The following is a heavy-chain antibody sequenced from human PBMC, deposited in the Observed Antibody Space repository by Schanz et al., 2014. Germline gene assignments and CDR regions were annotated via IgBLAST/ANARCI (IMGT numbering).Heavy chain of an antibody. J-gene: IGHJ4*02. CDR3: ARSRSGFYFDY. D-gene: IGHD1-26*01. CDR1: GFTLNNAW. CDR2: ISSSSSTR. Sequence: EVQLLESGGGLVKPGGSLRLSCATSGFTLNNAWMNWVRQAPGKGLEWVSYISSSSSTRYYADSVKGRFTISRDNAKNSLYLQMNSLRAEDTAVYYCARSRSGFYFDYWGQGTLVTVSS. V-gene: IGHV3-48*01.